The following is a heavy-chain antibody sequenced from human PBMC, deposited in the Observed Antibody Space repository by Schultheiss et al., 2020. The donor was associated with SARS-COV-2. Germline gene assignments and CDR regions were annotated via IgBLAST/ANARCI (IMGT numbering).Heavy chain of an antibody. CDR1: GFTFSTYW. D-gene: IGHD3-22*01. V-gene: IGHV5-51*01. CDR3: ARRSGSGGYYPFDP. J-gene: IGHJ5*02. Sequence: GGSLRLSCAASGFTFSTYWIAWVRQMPGKGLEWMGIIYPGDSDTKYSPSFQGQVTISADKSISTAYLQWSSLKASDTAMYYCARRSGSGGYYPFDPWGQGTLVTVSS. CDR2: IYPGDSDT.